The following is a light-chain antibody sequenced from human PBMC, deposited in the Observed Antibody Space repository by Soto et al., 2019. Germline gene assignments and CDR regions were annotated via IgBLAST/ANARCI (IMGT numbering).Light chain of an antibody. CDR3: QQYDSYWT. CDR2: DVS. CDR1: QNIRNW. Sequence: DIQMTQSPSTLSASIGDRVTITCRASQNIRNWLAWYQQKPGKAPKLLIYDVSSLESGVPPRFSGSGSGTDFTLTISGLQPDDFPTYYCQQYDSYWTFGQGTKVEI. J-gene: IGKJ1*01. V-gene: IGKV1-5*01.